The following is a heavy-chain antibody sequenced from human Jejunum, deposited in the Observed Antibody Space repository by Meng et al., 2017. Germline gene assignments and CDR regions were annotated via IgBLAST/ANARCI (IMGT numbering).Heavy chain of an antibody. CDR1: GGSLKDFY. CDR3: ARALGAYGDSGFAY. V-gene: IGHV4-34*01. J-gene: IGHJ4*02. Sequence: VQLQQGGAGLLKPSVTLSLTCAVSGGSLKDFYWNWIRQPPGKGLEWIGEISHSGSTNYNPSLKSRVTISVDRSQNQLSLKLTSVSGTDTAVYFCARALGAYGDSGFAYWGQGALVTVSS. D-gene: IGHD4-17*01. CDR2: ISHSGST.